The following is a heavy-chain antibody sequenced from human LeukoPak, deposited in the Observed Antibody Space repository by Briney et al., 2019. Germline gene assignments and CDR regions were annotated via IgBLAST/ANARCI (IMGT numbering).Heavy chain of an antibody. CDR2: INPNGDRT. CDR1: GIIFGSHG. V-gene: IGHV3-23*01. J-gene: IGHJ4*02. Sequence: PGGSLRLSCAASGIIFGSHGMAWVRQAPGKGLEWVPSINPNGDRTSHADFVKGRFTISRDNSKNTVSLHMNSLRAEDSAIYRCARAYDKAYDYWGQGTLVTVSS. CDR3: ARAYDKAYDY. D-gene: IGHD2-21*01.